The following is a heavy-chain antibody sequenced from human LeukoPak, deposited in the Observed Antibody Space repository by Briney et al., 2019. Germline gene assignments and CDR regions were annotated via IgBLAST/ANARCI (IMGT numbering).Heavy chain of an antibody. Sequence: GASVKVSCKASGDTFTSHYMHWGRQAPGQGREWMGWINPNSGGTNYAQTFQDRVPMTRDTSISTAYMELIRLRSDDTAVYYWAREPFDDWGQGTLVTVSS. J-gene: IGHJ4*02. CDR3: AREPFDD. CDR2: INPNSGGT. CDR1: GDTFTSHY. V-gene: IGHV1-2*02.